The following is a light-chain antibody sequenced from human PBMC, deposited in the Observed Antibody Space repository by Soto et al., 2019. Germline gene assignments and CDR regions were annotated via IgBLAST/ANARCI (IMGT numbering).Light chain of an antibody. J-gene: IGKJ1*01. CDR3: QQGYSTPKT. CDR1: QSISSY. V-gene: IGKV1-39*01. CDR2: AAS. Sequence: DIQMTQSPSSLSASVGDRVTITCRASQSISSYLNWYQQKPGKAPKLLIYAASSLQSGVPSRFSGSGSGTDFTLTISSRQPEDFATYFCQQGYSTPKTFGQGTKVEIK.